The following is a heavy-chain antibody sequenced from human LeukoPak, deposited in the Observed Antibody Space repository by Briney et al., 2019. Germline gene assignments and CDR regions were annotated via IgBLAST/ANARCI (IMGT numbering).Heavy chain of an antibody. D-gene: IGHD6-13*01. CDR1: GFALTTNA. V-gene: IGHV3-23*01. CDR3: AKTWSSIWSYFDY. J-gene: IGHJ4*02. Sequence: GGSLRLSCAASGFALTTNAVSWVRHAPGKGLEWVSTLSGSGANTYYADSVKGRFTISRDNSQNTLYLQMNSLRAEDTAVYYCAKTWSSIWSYFDYWGQGTLVSVSS. CDR2: LSGSGANT.